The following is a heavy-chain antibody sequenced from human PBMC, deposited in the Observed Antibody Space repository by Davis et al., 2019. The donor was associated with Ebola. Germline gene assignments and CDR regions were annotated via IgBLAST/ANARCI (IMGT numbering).Heavy chain of an antibody. CDR3: ARDRDGPNGHDAFDI. CDR1: GFTFSSYG. J-gene: IGHJ3*02. D-gene: IGHD5-24*01. Sequence: GESLKISCAASGFTFSSYGMHWVRQAPGKGLEWVAVIWYDGSNKYYADSVKGRFTISRDNSKNTLYLQMNSLRAEDTAVYYCARDRDGPNGHDAFDIWGQGTMVTVSS. CDR2: IWYDGSNK. V-gene: IGHV3-33*01.